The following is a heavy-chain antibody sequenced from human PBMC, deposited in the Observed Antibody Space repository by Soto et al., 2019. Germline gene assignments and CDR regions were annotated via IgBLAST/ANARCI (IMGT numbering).Heavy chain of an antibody. CDR1: GFTFSSYA. Sequence: EVQLLESGGGLVQPGGSLRLSCAASGFTFSSYAMSWVRQAPGKGLEWVSALSAGGGTTYYADSVKGRFTISRDNSKNTLYLQMNSLRAEDTAVYYCAIKPSYYYDSSGYREYFQHWGQGTLVTVSS. CDR3: AIKPSYYYDSSGYREYFQH. D-gene: IGHD3-22*01. J-gene: IGHJ1*01. CDR2: LSAGGGTT. V-gene: IGHV3-23*01.